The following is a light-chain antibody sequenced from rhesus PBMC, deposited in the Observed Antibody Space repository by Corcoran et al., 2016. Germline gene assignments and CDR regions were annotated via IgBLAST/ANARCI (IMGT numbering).Light chain of an antibody. CDR1: QSVSSS. CDR2: GAS. Sequence: EIVMTQSPATLSLSPGERATLSCRASQSVSSSLAWHQQTPGQAPKVLIYGASTRDTGIPDRFSGSVYETEVPLPISGLGPEDVGVYYCQQDYTWPLTFGGGTKVELK. CDR3: QQDYTWPLT. V-gene: IGKV3-42*01. J-gene: IGKJ4*01.